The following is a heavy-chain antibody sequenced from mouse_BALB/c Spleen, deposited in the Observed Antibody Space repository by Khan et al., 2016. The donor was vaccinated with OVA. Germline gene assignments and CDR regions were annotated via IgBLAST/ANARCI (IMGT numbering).Heavy chain of an antibody. CDR2: IWGGGST. CDR1: GFSLTDYG. D-gene: IGHD2-10*02. CDR3: AKGVWSYYYAVDY. V-gene: IGHV2-6-5*01. Sequence: QVQLKQSGPGLVAPSQSLSITCSVSGFSLTDYGVSWIRQPPGKGLEWLGVIWGGGSTYYNSVLESRLSISKDNSKSQVFLKMNSLQTDDTAMYDSAKGVWSYYYAVDYWGQGTSVTVSS. J-gene: IGHJ4*01.